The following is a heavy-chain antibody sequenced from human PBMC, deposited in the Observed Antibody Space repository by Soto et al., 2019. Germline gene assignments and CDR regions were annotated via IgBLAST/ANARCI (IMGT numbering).Heavy chain of an antibody. CDR3: ARVGAVAGRGVYFDY. D-gene: IGHD6-19*01. CDR2: IYYSGST. Sequence: PSETLSLTXTVSGGSISSGGYYWSWIRQHPGKGLEWIGYIYYSGSTYYNPSLKSRVTISVDTSKNQFSLKLSSVTAADTAVYYCARVGAVAGRGVYFDYWGQGTLVTVSS. V-gene: IGHV4-31*02. CDR1: GGSISSGGYY. J-gene: IGHJ4*02.